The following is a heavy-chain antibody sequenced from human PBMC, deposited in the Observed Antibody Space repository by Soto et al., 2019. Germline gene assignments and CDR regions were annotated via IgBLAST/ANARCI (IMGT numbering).Heavy chain of an antibody. CDR1: SGSISSSNW. J-gene: IGHJ3*02. D-gene: IGHD2-2*01. V-gene: IGHV4-4*02. CDR3: ARVWGGYCSSTSCYASGAFDI. Sequence: QVQLQESGPGLVKPSGTLSLTCAVSSGSISSSNWWSWVRQPPGKGLEWIGEIYHSGSTNYNPSLKSRVTISVDKSKKQFSLKLSSVTAADTAVYYCARVWGGYCSSTSCYASGAFDIWGQGTMVTVSS. CDR2: IYHSGST.